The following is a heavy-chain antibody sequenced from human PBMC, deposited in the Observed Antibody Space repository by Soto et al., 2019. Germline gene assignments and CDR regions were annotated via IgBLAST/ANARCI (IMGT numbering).Heavy chain of an antibody. V-gene: IGHV4-39*01. J-gene: IGHJ4*02. CDR1: GGSISSSSYY. Sequence: SETLSLTCTVSGGSISSSSYYWGWIRQPPGKGLEWIGSIYYSGSTYYNPSLKSRVTISVDTSKNQFSLKLSSVTAADTAVYYCARSIEDTVALLPDCYSDYWGQGTLVTVSS. CDR3: ARSIEDTVALLPDCYSDY. D-gene: IGHD6-19*01. CDR2: IYYSGST.